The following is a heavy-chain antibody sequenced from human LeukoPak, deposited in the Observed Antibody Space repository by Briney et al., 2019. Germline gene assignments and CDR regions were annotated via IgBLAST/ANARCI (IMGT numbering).Heavy chain of an antibody. V-gene: IGHV1-18*01. Sequence: ASVKVSCKTSGYTFTNYGISWVRQAPGQGLEWMGWISTYNGHTNYAQKVQGRVTMTTDTSTSTVYMELRSLRSDDTAVYYCARESYYDSSGYSHDAFDIWGQGTMVTVSS. CDR3: ARESYYDSSGYSHDAFDI. CDR1: GYTFTNYG. D-gene: IGHD3-22*01. CDR2: ISTYNGHT. J-gene: IGHJ3*02.